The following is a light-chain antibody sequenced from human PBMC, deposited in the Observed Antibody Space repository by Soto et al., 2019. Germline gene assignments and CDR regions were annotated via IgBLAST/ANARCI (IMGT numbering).Light chain of an antibody. CDR3: QHRSNWPLT. CDR1: QSVSSY. V-gene: IGKV3-11*01. CDR2: DAS. J-gene: IGKJ4*01. Sequence: EIVLTQSPATLSLSPGERATLSCRASQSVSSYLAWYQQRPGQTPRLLIYDASNRATGIPARFSGSGSGTDFTLTISSLEPEDFAVYYCQHRSNWPLTFGGGTKVEIK.